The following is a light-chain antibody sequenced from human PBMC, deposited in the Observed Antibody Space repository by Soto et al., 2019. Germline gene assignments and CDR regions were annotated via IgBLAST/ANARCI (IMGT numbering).Light chain of an antibody. CDR1: QTISSW. Sequence: DIQLAKFPSTLSDPVEEGVTVTSRASQTISSWLAWYQQKPGKAPKLLIYKASTLKSGVPSRFSGSGSGTDFTLTISSLQPEDFATYYCQQLHTYPVTFGQGTRLEIK. V-gene: IGKV1-5*03. CDR2: KAS. J-gene: IGKJ5*01. CDR3: QQLHTYPVT.